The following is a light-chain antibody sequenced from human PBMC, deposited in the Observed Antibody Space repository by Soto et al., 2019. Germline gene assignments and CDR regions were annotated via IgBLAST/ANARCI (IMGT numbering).Light chain of an antibody. V-gene: IGKV3-20*01. Sequence: EIVLTQSPGTLSLSPGERATLPCRASQSVKSSYLAWYQHKPGQAPRVLIYGASSRSAGIPDRFSGSGSGTDFTLTISRLEPEDFAVYYCQQYGRSPSTFGQGTKVDIK. CDR2: GAS. CDR3: QQYGRSPST. J-gene: IGKJ1*01. CDR1: QSVKSSY.